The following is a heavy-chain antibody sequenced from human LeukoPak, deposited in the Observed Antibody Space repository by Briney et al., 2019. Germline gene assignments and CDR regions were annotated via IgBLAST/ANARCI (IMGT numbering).Heavy chain of an antibody. CDR3: AKIPGSAQGYAFDI. V-gene: IGHV3-30*18. CDR1: GFTFQTFG. Sequence: GGSLRLSCAVSGFTFQTFGIHWVRQTPGRGLEWVALISFDGSNKYYTDSVKGRFTISRDNSKNTLYLQMNSLRAEDTAVYYCAKIPGSAQGYAFDIWGQGTMVTVSS. D-gene: IGHD1-26*01. J-gene: IGHJ3*02. CDR2: ISFDGSNK.